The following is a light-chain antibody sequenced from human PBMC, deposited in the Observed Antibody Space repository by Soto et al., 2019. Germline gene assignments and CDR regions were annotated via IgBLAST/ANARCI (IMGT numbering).Light chain of an antibody. CDR2: EVS. Sequence: QSVLTQPASVSXXPGQSITISCTGSSSDVGGYKYVSWYQQHPGKAPKLMIFEVSNRPSGVSNRFSGSKSGNTASLTISGLQAEDEGDYYCCSYTGGTTLVCGGGTKVTVL. CDR1: SSDVGGYKY. CDR3: CSYTGGTTLV. J-gene: IGLJ2*01. V-gene: IGLV2-14*01.